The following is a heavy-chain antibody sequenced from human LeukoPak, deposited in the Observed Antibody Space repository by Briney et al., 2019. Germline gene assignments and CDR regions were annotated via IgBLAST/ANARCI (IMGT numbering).Heavy chain of an antibody. Sequence: LSGGSLRLSCAASGFTFSSYAMSWVRQAPGKGLEWVSYISTSDSTIYYADSVKGRFTISRDNGKTSLYLQMNSLRAEDTALYYCAKLSGVNPYCSGGSCYDFDYWGQGTLVTVSS. V-gene: IGHV3-48*04. D-gene: IGHD2-15*01. CDR3: AKLSGVNPYCSGGSCYDFDY. J-gene: IGHJ4*02. CDR1: GFTFSSYA. CDR2: ISTSDSTI.